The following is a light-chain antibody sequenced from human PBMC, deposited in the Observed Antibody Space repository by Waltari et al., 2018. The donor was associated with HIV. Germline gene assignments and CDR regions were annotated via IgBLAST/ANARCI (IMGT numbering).Light chain of an antibody. Sequence: QVAVTQASSMTVPPGGPLVITCGFILACVTCNHHAYCFQQKPGQAPTTLIHDTNERHPWTPARFSGLLLGDKAALTLSDARSEDEAKYYCLLFFDGRRVFGGGTMVTV. V-gene: IGLV7-46*01. CDR3: LLFFDGRRV. CDR2: DTN. CDR1: LACVTCNHH. J-gene: IGLJ2*01.